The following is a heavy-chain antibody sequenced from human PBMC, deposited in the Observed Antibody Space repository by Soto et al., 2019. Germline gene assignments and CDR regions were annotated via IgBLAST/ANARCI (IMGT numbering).Heavy chain of an antibody. D-gene: IGHD3-9*01. CDR1: GGSISGYY. CDR3: ARSLSGFDILTDNWFDP. J-gene: IGHJ5*02. Sequence: SETLSLTCTVSGGSISGYYWSWLRQPPGKGLEWIGHIYYSGSTNYSPSLKSRVTISLDTSKNQFSLKLSSVTAADTAVYYCARSLSGFDILTDNWFDPWGQGTLVTVSS. V-gene: IGHV4-59*08. CDR2: IYYSGST.